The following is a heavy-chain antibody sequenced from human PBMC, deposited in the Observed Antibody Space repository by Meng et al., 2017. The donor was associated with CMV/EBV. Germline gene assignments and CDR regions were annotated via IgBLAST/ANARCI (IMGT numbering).Heavy chain of an antibody. J-gene: IGHJ6*02. Sequence: SGPTLVKPTQTLTLTCTFSGFSLNTPGMRVSWIRQPPGKALEWLARIDWDEDKFYNTSLKTRLTLSKDTSKNQVLLTLTNVDPVDTATYYCARAGYCSGGICLHYAMDAWGQGTTVTVSS. CDR1: GFSLNTPGMR. D-gene: IGHD2-15*01. CDR3: ARAGYCSGGICLHYAMDA. CDR2: IDWDEDK. V-gene: IGHV2-70D*14.